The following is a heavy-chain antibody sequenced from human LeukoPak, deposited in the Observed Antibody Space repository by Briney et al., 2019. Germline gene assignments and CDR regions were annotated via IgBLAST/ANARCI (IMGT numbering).Heavy chain of an antibody. CDR3: ARDAAYDDIPTYFDY. J-gene: IGHJ4*02. CDR1: GGSISSYY. Sequence: PSETLSLTCTVSGGSISSYYWSWIRQPPGKGLEWIGYIYYSGSTNYNPSLKSRVTISVDTSKNQFSLKLSSVTAADTAVYYCARDAAYDDIPTYFDYWGQGTLVTVSS. D-gene: IGHD3-22*01. V-gene: IGHV4-59*01. CDR2: IYYSGST.